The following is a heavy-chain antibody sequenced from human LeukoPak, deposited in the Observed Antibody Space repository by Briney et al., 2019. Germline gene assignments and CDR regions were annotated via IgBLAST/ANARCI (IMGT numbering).Heavy chain of an antibody. D-gene: IGHD1-26*01. CDR2: ISAYNGNT. V-gene: IGHV1-18*01. CDR3: ARARGSYYSDYFDY. J-gene: IGHJ4*02. CDR1: GYTFTSYG. Sequence: ALVKVSCKASGYTFTSYGISWVRQAPGQGLEWMGWISAYNGNTNYAQKLQGRVTMTTDTSTSTAYMELRSLRSDDTAVYYCARARGSYYSDYFDYWGQGTLVTVSS.